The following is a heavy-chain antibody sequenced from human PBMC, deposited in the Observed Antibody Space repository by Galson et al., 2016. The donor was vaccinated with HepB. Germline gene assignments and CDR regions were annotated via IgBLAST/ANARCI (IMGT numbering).Heavy chain of an antibody. CDR3: ARRIVVLPPATDSYGMDV. V-gene: IGHV3-66*04. CDR2: VYSGGDT. J-gene: IGHJ6*02. CDR1: GVTVSNNY. D-gene: IGHD2-2*01. Sequence: SLRLSCAASGVTVSNNYMSWVSQAPGRGLEWVSVVYSGGDTYYADPVKGRFTISRDNFENTVYLQMNSLRAEDTAIYYCARRIVVLPPATDSYGMDVWGQWTTVTVSS.